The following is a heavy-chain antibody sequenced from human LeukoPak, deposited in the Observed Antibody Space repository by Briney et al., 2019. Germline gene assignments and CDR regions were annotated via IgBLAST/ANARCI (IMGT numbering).Heavy chain of an antibody. V-gene: IGHV3-30*18. CDR2: ISYDGSNK. Sequence: HPGGSLRLSCAASGFTFSNAWMNWVRQAPGKGLEWVAVISYDGSNKYYADTVKGRFTISRDNSKNTLYLQMNSLRAEDTAVYYCAKGLSDNYDILTEPGDWGQGTLVTVSS. CDR1: GFTFSNAW. J-gene: IGHJ4*02. D-gene: IGHD3-9*01. CDR3: AKGLSDNYDILTEPGD.